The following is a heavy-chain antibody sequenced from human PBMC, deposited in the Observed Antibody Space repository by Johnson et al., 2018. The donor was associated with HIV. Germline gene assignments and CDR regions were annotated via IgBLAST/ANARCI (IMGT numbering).Heavy chain of an antibody. V-gene: IGHV3-30*02. CDR3: AKDSTYYDSGGAFDI. J-gene: IGHJ3*02. Sequence: QMQLVESGGGVVQPGGSQRLSCPASGFTFSSYGMHWVRQAPGQGLAWVAFIRYDGSNKYYADSVKGRFTISRDNSKNTLYLQMNSLRAEDTAVYYCAKDSTYYDSGGAFDIWGQGTMVTVSS. D-gene: IGHD3-3*01. CDR1: GFTFSSYG. CDR2: IRYDGSNK.